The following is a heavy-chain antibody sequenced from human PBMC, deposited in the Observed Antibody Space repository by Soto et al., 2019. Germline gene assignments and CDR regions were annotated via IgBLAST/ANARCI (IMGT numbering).Heavy chain of an antibody. CDR3: ARDRRMAATRFYFDY. J-gene: IGHJ4*02. CDR2: IWYDGSNK. Sequence: PGGSLRLSCAASGFTFSSYGMHWVRQAPGKGLEWVAVIWYDGSNKYYADSVKGRFTISRDNSKNTLYLQMNSLRAEDTAVYYCARDRRMAATRFYFDYWGQGTLVTVSS. D-gene: IGHD2-15*01. CDR1: GFTFSSYG. V-gene: IGHV3-33*01.